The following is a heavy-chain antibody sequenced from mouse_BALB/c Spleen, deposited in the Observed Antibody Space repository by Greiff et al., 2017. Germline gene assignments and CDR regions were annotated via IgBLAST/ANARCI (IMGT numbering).Heavy chain of an antibody. CDR3: ARDYYGSMDY. CDR1: GFTFSSYG. Sequence: EVMLVESGGDLVTPGGSLTLSCAASGFTFSSYGMSWVRQTPDKRLEWVATISSGGSYTYYPDSVTGRCTISKDNAKNTLYLQMSSLKSEDTAMYYCARDYYGSMDYWGQGTSVTVS. J-gene: IGHJ4*01. CDR2: ISSGGSYT. D-gene: IGHD1-1*01. V-gene: IGHV5-6*01.